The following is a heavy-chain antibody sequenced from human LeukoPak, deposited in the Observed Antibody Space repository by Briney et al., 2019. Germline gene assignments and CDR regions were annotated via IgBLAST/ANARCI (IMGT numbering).Heavy chain of an antibody. D-gene: IGHD6-19*01. CDR1: GFTFSSYA. CDR3: ARGGSGWYGSYFDY. CDR2: ISGSGGST. J-gene: IGHJ4*02. Sequence: GGSLRLSCAASGFTFSSYAMSWVRQAPGKGLEWVSAISGSGGSTYYADSVKGRFTISRDNAKNSLYLQMNSLRAEDTAVYYCARGGSGWYGSYFDYWGQGTLVTVSS. V-gene: IGHV3-23*01.